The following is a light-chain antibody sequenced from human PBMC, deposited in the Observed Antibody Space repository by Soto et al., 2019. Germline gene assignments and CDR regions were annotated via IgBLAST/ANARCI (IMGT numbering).Light chain of an antibody. CDR2: DVS. CDR1: SSDVGGYNY. J-gene: IGLJ1*01. V-gene: IGLV2-14*01. Sequence: QSALTQPASVSGSPGQSITISCTGTSSDVGGYNYVSWYQQHPGKAPKLMIYDVSNRPSGVSNRFSGSKSSNTASLTISGLQAEDEADYYCSSYTSSSTLEVFGTGTKVTVL. CDR3: SSYTSSSTLEV.